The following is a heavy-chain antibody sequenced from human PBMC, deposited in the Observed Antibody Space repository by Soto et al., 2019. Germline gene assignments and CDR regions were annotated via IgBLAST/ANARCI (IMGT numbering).Heavy chain of an antibody. Sequence: PGGAPRLSRVAPWFSFSCYTLHRVPPGPGGGVGWVSDISRSSSTIDYADSVKGRFTVSRDNAKNSLYLQMNSLRAEDTAVYYCARDREYCSGDNCYETGSDYWGQGTLVTVSS. CDR2: ISRSSSTI. CDR1: WFSFSCYT. V-gene: IGHV3-48*01. J-gene: IGHJ4*02. D-gene: IGHD2-15*01. CDR3: ARDREYCSGDNCYETGSDY.